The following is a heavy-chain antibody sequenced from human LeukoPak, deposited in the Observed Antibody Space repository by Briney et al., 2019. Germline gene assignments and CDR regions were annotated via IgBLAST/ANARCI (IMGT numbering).Heavy chain of an antibody. J-gene: IGHJ1*01. V-gene: IGHV1-2*02. Sequence: ASVKVSCKASGYTFTGYYMHWVRQAPGRGLEWMGWINPNSGGTNYAQKFQGRVTMTRDTSISTAYMELSRLRSDDTAVYYCARDNKWELPEGYFQHWGQGTLVIVSS. CDR1: GYTFTGYY. D-gene: IGHD1-26*01. CDR3: ARDNKWELPEGYFQH. CDR2: INPNSGGT.